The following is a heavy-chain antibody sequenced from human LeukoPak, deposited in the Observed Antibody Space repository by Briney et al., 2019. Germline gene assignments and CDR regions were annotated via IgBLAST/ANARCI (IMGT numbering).Heavy chain of an antibody. CDR2: ISGSGGST. D-gene: IGHD3-3*01. V-gene: IGHV3-23*01. Sequence: GGSLRLSCAASGFTFSSYGMSWVRQAPGKGLEWVSAISGSGGSTYYADSVKGRFTISRDNSKNSLYLQMNSLRAEDTAVYYCARGVTAYYDFWSGYPHFDYWGQGTLVTVSS. CDR1: GFTFSSYG. J-gene: IGHJ4*02. CDR3: ARGVTAYYDFWSGYPHFDY.